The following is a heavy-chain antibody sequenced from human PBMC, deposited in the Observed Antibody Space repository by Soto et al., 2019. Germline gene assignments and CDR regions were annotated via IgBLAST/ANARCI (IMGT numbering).Heavy chain of an antibody. CDR3: ARDGLERRQHYYGMDV. CDR1: GYTFTSYY. V-gene: IGHV1-46*01. J-gene: IGHJ6*02. CDR2: INPSGGST. D-gene: IGHD1-1*01. Sequence: ASVKVSCKASGYTFTSYYMHWVRQAPGQGLEWMGIINPSGGSTSYAQKFQGRVTMTRDTSTSTVYMELSSLRSEDTAVYYCARDGLERRQHYYGMDVWGQGTTVTVSS.